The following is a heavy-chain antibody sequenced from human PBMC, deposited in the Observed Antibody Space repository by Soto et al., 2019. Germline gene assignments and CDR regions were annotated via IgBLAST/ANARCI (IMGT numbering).Heavy chain of an antibody. CDR1: GFTFTSSA. Sequence: SVKVSCKASGFTFTSSAMQWVRQARGQRLEWIGWIVVGSGNTNYAQKFQERVTITRDMSTSTAYMELSSLRSEDTAVYYCAADPTNDYGDYAFDYWGQGTLVTVSS. J-gene: IGHJ4*02. CDR2: IVVGSGNT. CDR3: AADPTNDYGDYAFDY. D-gene: IGHD4-17*01. V-gene: IGHV1-58*02.